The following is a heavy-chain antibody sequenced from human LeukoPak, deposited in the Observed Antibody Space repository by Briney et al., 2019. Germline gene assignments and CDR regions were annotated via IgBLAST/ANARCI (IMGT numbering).Heavy chain of an antibody. J-gene: IGHJ4*02. V-gene: IGHV4-39*02. Sequence: PSETPSLTCTVSGGSISSYYWGWVRQPPGQGLEWIGTIYYTGSAYYNPSLTSRVTISVDTSNNQFSLNLNSVTAADTAVYYCARDPGYGGTRGCYFDYWGQGTLVTVSS. D-gene: IGHD4-23*01. CDR3: ARDPGYGGTRGCYFDY. CDR2: IYYTGSA. CDR1: GGSISSYY.